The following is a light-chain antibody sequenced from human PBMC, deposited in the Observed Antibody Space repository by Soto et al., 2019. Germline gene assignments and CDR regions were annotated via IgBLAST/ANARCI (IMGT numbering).Light chain of an antibody. CDR1: SGFVGSFNL. CDR3: CLYIGATNYV. V-gene: IGLV2-23*01. CDR2: EGH. J-gene: IGLJ1*01. Sequence: QSVMGQPASVSGSPGHSITIACTGASGFVGSFNLVSWYQQHPGKAPKVMISEGHRRPSGVPDRFSGYTSVNSASLTISGLQADEQADYYCCLYIGATNYVFGTGTKVTVL.